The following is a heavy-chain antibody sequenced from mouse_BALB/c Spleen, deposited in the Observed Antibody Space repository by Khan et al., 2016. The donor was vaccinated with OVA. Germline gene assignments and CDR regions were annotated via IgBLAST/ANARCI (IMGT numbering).Heavy chain of an antibody. CDR1: GFTFSTYG. J-gene: IGHJ3*01. V-gene: IGHV5-6*01. Sequence: EVQGVESGGDLVKPGGSLKLSCAASGFTFSTYGMSWVRQTPDRRLEWVATVSTGGSYTYYPDSVKGRFTISRDNAKNTLYLQMNSLKSEDTAMFYCTRRAYYYDSEGFAYWGQGTLVTVSA. CDR3: TRRAYYYDSEGFAY. D-gene: IGHD1-1*01. CDR2: VSTGGSYT.